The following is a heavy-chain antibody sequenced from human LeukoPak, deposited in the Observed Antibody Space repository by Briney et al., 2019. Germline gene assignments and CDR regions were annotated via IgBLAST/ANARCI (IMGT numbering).Heavy chain of an antibody. CDR2: IRFDGSKA. Sequence: GGSLRLSRAASGFSLSSHGMHWVRQAPGKGLEWVAFIRFDGSKAFYADSVKGRFTVSRDNSKNILYLQMNSLRAEDTAVYYCAKAPGATLNWFDPWGQGTLVTVSS. CDR3: AKAPGATLNWFDP. V-gene: IGHV3-30*02. J-gene: IGHJ5*02. CDR1: GFSLSSHG. D-gene: IGHD4/OR15-4a*01.